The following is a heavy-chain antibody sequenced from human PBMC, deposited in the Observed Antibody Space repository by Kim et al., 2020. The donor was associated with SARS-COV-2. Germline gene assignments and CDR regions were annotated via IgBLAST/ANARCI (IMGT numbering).Heavy chain of an antibody. CDR1: GYTFTRYP. V-gene: IGHV1-3*01. J-gene: IGHJ4*02. D-gene: IGHD3-16*02. CDR2: INAANGGT. CDR3: SRGFVPDY. Sequence: ASVKVSCKTSGYTFTRYPMHWVRQAPGQGLEWMGWINAANGGTKYSQRFQGRVTITRDTTANTVYIDLSSLRSEDTAVYYCSRGFVPDYWGQGTRGTVPS.